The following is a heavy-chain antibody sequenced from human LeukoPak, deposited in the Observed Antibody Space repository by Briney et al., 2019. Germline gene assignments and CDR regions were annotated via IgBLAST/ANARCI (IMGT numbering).Heavy chain of an antibody. V-gene: IGHV3-9*03. CDR1: GFTFDDYA. J-gene: IGHJ6*03. CDR2: ISCNSGSI. D-gene: IGHD3-10*01. CDR3: AKGSASYFYYYMDV. Sequence: GGSLRLSCAASGFTFDDYAMHWVRQAPGKGLKWVSGISCNSGSIDYADSVKGRFTISRDNAKNSLYLQMNSLRAEDMALYYCAKGSASYFYYYMDVWGKGTTVTVSS.